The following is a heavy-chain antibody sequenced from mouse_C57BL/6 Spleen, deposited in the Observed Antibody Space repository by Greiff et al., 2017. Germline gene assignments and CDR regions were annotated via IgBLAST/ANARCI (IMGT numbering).Heavy chain of an antibody. CDR3: ARLYDYDEGTWFAY. D-gene: IGHD2-4*01. CDR2: IYPRDGST. CDR1: GYTFTSYD. Sequence: VQLQQSGPELVKPGASVKLSCKASGYTFTSYDINWVKQRPGQGLEWIGWIYPRDGSTKYNEKFKGKATFTVDTSSSTVYMELHSLTSEDSAVYFCARLYDYDEGTWFAYWGQGTLVTVSA. J-gene: IGHJ3*01. V-gene: IGHV1-85*01.